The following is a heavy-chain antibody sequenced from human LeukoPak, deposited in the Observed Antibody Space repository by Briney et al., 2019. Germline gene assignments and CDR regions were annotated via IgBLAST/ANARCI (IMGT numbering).Heavy chain of an antibody. V-gene: IGHV4-39*01. CDR3: ARLARFFGAVNGGDY. D-gene: IGHD3-3*01. Sequence: SSETLSLTCAVSGGSISSSSYYWGWIRQPPGKGLEWIGSIYYSGSTYYNPSLKSRVTISVDTSKNQFSLKLSSVTAADTAVYYCARLARFFGAVNGGDYWGQGTLVTVSS. J-gene: IGHJ4*02. CDR2: IYYSGST. CDR1: GGSISSSSYY.